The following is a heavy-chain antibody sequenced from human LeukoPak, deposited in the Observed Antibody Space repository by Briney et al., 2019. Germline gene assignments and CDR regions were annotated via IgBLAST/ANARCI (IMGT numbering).Heavy chain of an antibody. CDR3: ARGGTTVTTLALDY. J-gene: IGHJ4*02. V-gene: IGHV1-69*13. Sequence: ASVKVSCKASGGTFSSYATSWVRQAPGQGLEWMGGIIPIFGTANYAQKFQGRVTITADESTSTAYMELSSLRSEDTAVYYCARGGTTVTTLALDYWGQGTLVTVSS. CDR2: IIPIFGTA. D-gene: IGHD4-11*01. CDR1: GGTFSSYA.